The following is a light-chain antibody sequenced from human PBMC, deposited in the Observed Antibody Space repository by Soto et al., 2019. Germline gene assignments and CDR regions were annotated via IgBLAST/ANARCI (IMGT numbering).Light chain of an antibody. Sequence: DIQLTQSPSSLSASVGDRVTITCLASLYISSYVNWYQQKPGKAPKLLIHGASNLQVGVPSRFSGSGSGTEFTLTISSLQPEDFAIYYCQQSYRTPTWTFGQGTKVEMK. CDR2: GAS. CDR3: QQSYRTPTWT. CDR1: LYISSY. V-gene: IGKV1-39*01. J-gene: IGKJ1*01.